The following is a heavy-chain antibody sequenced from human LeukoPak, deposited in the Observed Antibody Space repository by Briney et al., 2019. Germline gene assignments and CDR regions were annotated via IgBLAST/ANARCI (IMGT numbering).Heavy chain of an antibody. J-gene: IGHJ3*02. CDR3: AKRYCGGDCHDAFDI. V-gene: IGHV3-23*01. D-gene: IGHD2-21*02. CDR2: ISGSGGST. CDR1: GFNFQAFA. Sequence: GGSLRLTCAASGFNFQAFAMTWVRQAPGKGLEWVSAISGSGGSTYYADSVKGRFTISRDNSKNTLYLQMNSLRAEDTAVYYCAKRYCGGDCHDAFDIWGQGTMVTVSS.